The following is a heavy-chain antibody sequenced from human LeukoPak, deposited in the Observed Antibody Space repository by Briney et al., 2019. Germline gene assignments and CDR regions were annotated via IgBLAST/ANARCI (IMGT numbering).Heavy chain of an antibody. CDR2: IYYSGST. V-gene: IGHV4-59*01. Sequence: SETLSLTCTVSGGSISSYYWSWIRQPPGKGLEWIGYIYYSGSTNYNPSLKSRVTISVDTSKNQFSLKLSSVTAADTAVYYCARGSFFVGALDIWAKGQWSPSLQ. CDR1: GGSISSYY. D-gene: IGHD3-10*01. CDR3: ARGSFFVGALDI. J-gene: IGHJ3*02.